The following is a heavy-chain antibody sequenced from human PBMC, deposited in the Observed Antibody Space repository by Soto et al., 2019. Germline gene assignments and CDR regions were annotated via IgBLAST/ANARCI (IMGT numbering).Heavy chain of an antibody. Sequence: GGSLRLSCAASGFTFSSYAMSWVRQAPGKGLEWVSAISGSGGSTYYADSVKGRFTISRDNSKNTLYLQMNSLRAEDTDVYYCAKDTTYYYDSSGYYYFDYWGQGTLVTVSS. CDR2: ISGSGGST. J-gene: IGHJ4*02. V-gene: IGHV3-23*01. CDR1: GFTFSSYA. CDR3: AKDTTYYYDSSGYYYFDY. D-gene: IGHD3-22*01.